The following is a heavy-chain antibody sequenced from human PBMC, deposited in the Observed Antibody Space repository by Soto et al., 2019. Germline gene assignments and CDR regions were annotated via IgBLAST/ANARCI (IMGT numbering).Heavy chain of an antibody. CDR3: ASPGIAAAGTRWYYYYGMDV. CDR2: IYYSGST. V-gene: IGHV4-39*01. D-gene: IGHD6-13*01. CDR1: GGSISSSSYY. Sequence: SETLSLTCTVSGGSISSSSYYWGWIRQPPGKGLEWIGSIYYSGSTYYNPSLKSRVTISVDTSKNQFSLKLSSVTAADTAVYYCASPGIAAAGTRWYYYYGMDVWAKGPRSPSP. J-gene: IGHJ6*02.